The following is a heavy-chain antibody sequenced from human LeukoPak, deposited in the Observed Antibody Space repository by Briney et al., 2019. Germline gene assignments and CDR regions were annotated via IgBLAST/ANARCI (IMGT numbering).Heavy chain of an antibody. CDR2: INPNSGGT. V-gene: IGHV1-2*02. Sequence: GASEKVSCKASGYTFTDYYIHWVRQAPGQGLEWMAWINPNSGGTYYAQNFHDRITLTRDTSISTAYMELSRLRSDDTAIYYCARANALYCSSTSCLFDYWGQGTLVTVSS. CDR3: ARANALYCSSTSCLFDY. D-gene: IGHD2-2*01. J-gene: IGHJ4*02. CDR1: GYTFTDYY.